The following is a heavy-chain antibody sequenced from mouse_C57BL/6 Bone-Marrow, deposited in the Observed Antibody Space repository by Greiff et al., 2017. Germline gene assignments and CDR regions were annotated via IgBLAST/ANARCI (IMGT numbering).Heavy chain of an antibody. J-gene: IGHJ3*01. CDR2: IHPNSGST. CDR3: ARWYYGSSYVWFAY. Sequence: QVQLQQPGAELVKPGASVKLSCKASGYTFTSYWMHWVKQRPGQGLEWIGMIHPNSGSTNYNEKFKSKATLTVDKSSSTAYMQLSSLTSEDSAVYYCARWYYGSSYVWFAYWGQGTLVTDSA. CDR1: GYTFTSYW. V-gene: IGHV1-64*01. D-gene: IGHD1-1*01.